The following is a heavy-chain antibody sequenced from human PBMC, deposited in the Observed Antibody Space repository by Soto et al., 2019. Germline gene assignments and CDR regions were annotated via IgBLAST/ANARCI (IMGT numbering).Heavy chain of an antibody. V-gene: IGHV1-18*01. J-gene: IGHJ4*02. CDR2: ISAHNGNT. Sequence: GASVKVSCKASGYTFTSYGITWVRRAPGQGLEWMGWISAHNGNTNYAQKFQDRVTLTTDTSTSTAYMELRSLRSDDTAMYYCARDRAHSNGYYGFYFDYWGQGSPVTVSS. CDR1: GYTFTSYG. CDR3: ARDRAHSNGYYGFYFDY. D-gene: IGHD3-22*01.